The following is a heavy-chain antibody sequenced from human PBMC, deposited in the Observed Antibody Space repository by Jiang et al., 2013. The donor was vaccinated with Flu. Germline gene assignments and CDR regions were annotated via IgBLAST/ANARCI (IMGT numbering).Heavy chain of an antibody. CDR2: IIPLFGTA. J-gene: IGHJ4*02. CDR1: GGSFSSYA. V-gene: IGHV1-69*01. D-gene: IGHD2-15*01. CDR3: ARGGQSVSEVVGPHAYAY. Sequence: SGAEVKKPGSSVTVSCKASGGSFSSYAISWVRQAPGQGLEWMGGIIPLFGTANYAPNFQGRVSIIADDSTSTVYLEINSLRSDDTAIYYCARGGQSVSEVVGPHAYAYWGLGTWSPS.